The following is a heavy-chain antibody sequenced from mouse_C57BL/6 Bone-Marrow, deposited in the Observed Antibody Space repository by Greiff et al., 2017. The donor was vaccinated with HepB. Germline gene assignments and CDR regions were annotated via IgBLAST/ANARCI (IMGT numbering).Heavy chain of an antibody. CDR3: ARRRNGYDKAVNWDYAMDY. Sequence: VQLQQSGPELVKPGASVKIPCKASGYTFTDYNMDWVKQSHGKSLEWIGDINPNNGGTIYNQKFKGKATLTVDKSSSTAYMELRSLTSEDTAVYYCARRRNGYDKAVNWDYAMDYWGQGTSVTVSS. J-gene: IGHJ4*01. D-gene: IGHD2-2*01. V-gene: IGHV1-18*01. CDR2: INPNNGGT. CDR1: GYTFTDYN.